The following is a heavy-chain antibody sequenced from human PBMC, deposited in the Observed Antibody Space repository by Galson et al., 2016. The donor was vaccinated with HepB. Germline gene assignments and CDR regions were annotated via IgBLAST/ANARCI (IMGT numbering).Heavy chain of an antibody. Sequence: SLRLSCAASGFIVSSNYMHWVRQAPGKGLEWVSIIYSSGFTDYADSVKGRFTISRDKSKNTLYLQMNSLRAEDTAVYYCARDRTSGYETTLDFWGQGTRVAVS. V-gene: IGHV3-53*01. CDR1: GFIVSSNY. CDR3: ARDRTSGYETTLDF. J-gene: IGHJ4*02. D-gene: IGHD5-12*01. CDR2: IYSSGFT.